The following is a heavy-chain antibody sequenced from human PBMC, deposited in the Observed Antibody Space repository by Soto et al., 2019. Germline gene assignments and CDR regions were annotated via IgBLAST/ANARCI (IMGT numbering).Heavy chain of an antibody. CDR1: GGTFSSYT. CDR2: IIPILGIA. J-gene: IGHJ3*02. CDR3: ARVIVVVPAALPGSRGGGDDAFAI. V-gene: IGHV1-69*02. Sequence: QVQLVQSGAEVKKPGSSVKVSCKASGGTFSSYTISWVRQAPGQGLEWMGRIIPILGIANYAQKFQGRATITADKSTSTACMELRSLRSEDTAVYYCARVIVVVPAALPGSRGGGDDAFAIWGQGTMVTVSS. D-gene: IGHD2-2*01.